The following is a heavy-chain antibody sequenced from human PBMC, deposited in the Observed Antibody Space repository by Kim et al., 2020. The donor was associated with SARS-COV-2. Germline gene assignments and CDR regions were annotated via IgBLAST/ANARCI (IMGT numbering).Heavy chain of an antibody. CDR2: INAGNGNT. J-gene: IGHJ6*03. CDR1: GYTFTSYA. CDR3: ARDSYYDIFRYYYYYMDV. Sequence: ASVKVSCKASGYTFTSYAMHWVRQAPGQRLEWMGWINAGNGNTKYSQKFQGRVTITRDTSARSAYMELSSLRSEDTAVYYCARDSYYDIFRYYYYYMDVWGKGTTVTVSS. D-gene: IGHD3-9*01. V-gene: IGHV1-3*01.